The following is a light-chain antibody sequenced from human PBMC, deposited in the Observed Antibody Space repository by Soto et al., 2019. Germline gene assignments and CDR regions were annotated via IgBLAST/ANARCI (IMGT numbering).Light chain of an antibody. CDR2: KNN. CDR3: AVWDDSLSVVV. J-gene: IGLJ2*01. CDR1: SSNIESNF. V-gene: IGLV1-47*01. Sequence: QSVLTQPTSASGTTGKRVTISCSGSSSNIESNFVYWYQQLPGTAPKLVIYKNNQRPSGVPDRFSGSKSGTSASLAISGLRSEDEADYSCAVWDDSLSVVVFGGGTKLTVL.